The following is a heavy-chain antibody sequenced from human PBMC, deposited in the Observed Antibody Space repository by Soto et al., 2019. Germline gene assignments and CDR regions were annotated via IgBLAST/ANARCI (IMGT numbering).Heavy chain of an antibody. D-gene: IGHD2-15*01. V-gene: IGHV3-30-3*01. Sequence: QVQLVESVGCVVQPGRSLRLSCSVSGFTFSSHAMHWVRQAPGKGLEWVALISSDGSNKYYADSVKGRLTTSRDNSKNTMYLQMNSLRGEDTAVYYCARDDEGGSDCDLGYWGQGALVTVSS. CDR1: GFTFSSHA. CDR3: ARDDEGGSDCDLGY. J-gene: IGHJ4*02. CDR2: ISSDGSNK.